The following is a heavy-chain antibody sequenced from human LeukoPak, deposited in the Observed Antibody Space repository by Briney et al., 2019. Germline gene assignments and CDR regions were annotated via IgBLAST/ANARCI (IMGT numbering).Heavy chain of an antibody. CDR3: ARDKSSVGAKLDY. CDR2: ISSSSSYI. V-gene: IGHV3-21*01. CDR1: GFTFSSYS. J-gene: IGHJ4*02. D-gene: IGHD1-26*01. Sequence: GGSPRLSCAASGFTFSSYSMNWVRQAPGKGLEWVSSISSSSSYIYYADSVKGRFTISRDNAKNSLYLQMNSLRAEDTAVYYCARDKSSVGAKLDYWGQGTLVTVSS.